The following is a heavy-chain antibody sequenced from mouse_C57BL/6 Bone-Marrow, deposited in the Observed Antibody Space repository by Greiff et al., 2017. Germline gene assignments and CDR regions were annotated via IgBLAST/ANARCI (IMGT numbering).Heavy chain of an antibody. D-gene: IGHD1-1*01. Sequence: QVQLQQPGAELVKPGASEKMSCKASGYTFTSYWITWVKQRPGQGLEWIGDIYPGSGSTNYNEKFKSKATLTVDTSSSTAYMQLSSLTSEDSAVYYCAREGVVADYYAMDYWGQGTSVTVSS. CDR1: GYTFTSYW. CDR3: AREGVVADYYAMDY. V-gene: IGHV1-55*01. CDR2: IYPGSGST. J-gene: IGHJ4*01.